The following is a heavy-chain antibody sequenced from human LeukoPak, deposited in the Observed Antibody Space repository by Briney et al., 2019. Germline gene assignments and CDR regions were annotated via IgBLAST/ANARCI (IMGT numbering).Heavy chain of an antibody. Sequence: GGSLRLSCAASGFTFSDYYMSWIRQAPGKGLEWVSYISSSGSYTNYADSVKGRFTISRDRGKNSLYLKMNSLSAEDTAVYYCARGGSYSGSGSSKTWFDPWGQGTLVTVSS. CDR3: ARGGSYSGSGSSKTWFDP. V-gene: IGHV3-11*03. D-gene: IGHD3-10*01. J-gene: IGHJ5*02. CDR2: ISSSGSYT. CDR1: GFTFSDYY.